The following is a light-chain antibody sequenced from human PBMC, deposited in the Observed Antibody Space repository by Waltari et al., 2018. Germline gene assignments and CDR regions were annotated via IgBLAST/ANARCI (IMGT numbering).Light chain of an antibody. CDR3: AAWDDSRNGPV. Sequence: QSVLTQPPSASGTPGQRVTISCSGSISTLRGNPATWYQQLPGTAPKLLLYNNDQRPSGVPDRFSGSKSGTSASLAISGLQSEDEADYYCAAWDDSRNGPVFGGGTKLPVL. CDR2: NND. V-gene: IGLV1-44*01. J-gene: IGLJ3*02. CDR1: ISTLRGNP.